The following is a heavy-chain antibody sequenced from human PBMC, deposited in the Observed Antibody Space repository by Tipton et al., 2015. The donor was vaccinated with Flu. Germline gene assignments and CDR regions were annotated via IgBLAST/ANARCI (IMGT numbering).Heavy chain of an antibody. J-gene: IGHJ1*01. V-gene: IGHV4-39*07. CDR3: ARYGTYDGSRYFQH. CDR2: IYCSGST. Sequence: TLSLTCTVSGGSISRSHYSWGWIRQPPGKGLEWIGNIYCSGSTNYNPSLKSRVTISVDTSKNQFSLKLSSVTAADTAVYYCARYGTYDGSRYFQHWGQGTLVTVSS. D-gene: IGHD1-26*01. CDR1: GGSISRSHYS.